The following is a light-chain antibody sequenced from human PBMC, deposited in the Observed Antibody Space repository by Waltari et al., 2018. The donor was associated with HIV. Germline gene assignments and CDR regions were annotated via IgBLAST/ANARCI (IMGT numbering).Light chain of an antibody. CDR1: ALSKQY. CDR3: QSSDTTASHEL. CDR2: KET. V-gene: IGLV3-25*03. Sequence: SRDLTQPPSVSVSPGQTARITCSGDALSKQYSYWYQQKAGQAPVLVIFKETERPSGIPERFSASSSGTTVTLTITSVEAEDEAEYFCQSSDTTASHELFGGGTKLTVL. J-gene: IGLJ2*01.